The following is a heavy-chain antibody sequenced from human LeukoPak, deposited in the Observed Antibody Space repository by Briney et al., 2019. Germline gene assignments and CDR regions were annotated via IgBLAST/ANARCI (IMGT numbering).Heavy chain of an antibody. CDR1: GFTFSSYP. V-gene: IGHV3-30-3*01. CDR3: AREGSSGYYPY. Sequence: GGSLRLSCAASGFTFSSYPMRWVRQAPGKGLEWVAVISYDGSEKHYADPVKGRFTISRDNSKNTLYLQMNSLRAEDTAVYYCAREGSSGYYPYWGQGILVTVSS. J-gene: IGHJ4*02. D-gene: IGHD3-22*01. CDR2: ISYDGSEK.